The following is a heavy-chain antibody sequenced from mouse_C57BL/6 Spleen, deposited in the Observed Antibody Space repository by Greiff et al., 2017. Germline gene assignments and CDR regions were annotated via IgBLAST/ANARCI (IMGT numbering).Heavy chain of an antibody. Sequence: EVKLVESEGGLVQPGSSMKLSCTASGFTFSDYYMAWVRQVPEKGLEWVANINYDGSSTYYLDSLKSRFIISRDNAKNILYLQMSSLKSEDTATYYCARAHYGNYEGYFDVWGTGTTVTVSS. J-gene: IGHJ1*03. CDR3: ARAHYGNYEGYFDV. V-gene: IGHV5-16*01. CDR1: GFTFSDYY. CDR2: INYDGSST. D-gene: IGHD2-1*01.